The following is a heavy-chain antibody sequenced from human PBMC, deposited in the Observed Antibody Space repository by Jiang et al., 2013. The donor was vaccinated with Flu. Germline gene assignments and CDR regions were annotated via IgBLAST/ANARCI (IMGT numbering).Heavy chain of an antibody. CDR3: AKDEGTMMYYFDY. CDR2: ISWNSGSI. V-gene: IGHV3-9*01. J-gene: IGHJ4*02. D-gene: IGHD3-22*01. CDR1: TFDDYA. Sequence: TFDDYAMHWVRQAPGKGLEWVSGISWNSGSIGYADSVKGRFTISRDNAKNSLYLQMNSLRAEDTALYYCAKDEGTMMYYFDYWGQGTLVTVSS.